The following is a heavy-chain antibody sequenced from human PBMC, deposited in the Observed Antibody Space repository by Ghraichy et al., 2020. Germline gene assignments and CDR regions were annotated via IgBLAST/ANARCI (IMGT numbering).Heavy chain of an antibody. CDR2: INAGNGDT. V-gene: IGHV1-3*01. Sequence: ASVKVSCKASGYTFLNYAMHWVRQAPGQRLEWLGWINAGNGDTKYSQNFQGRVTITWNTSANTAYMELSSLRSEDTAVYYCARSQWQQPSIDYWGQGTLVTVSS. J-gene: IGHJ4*02. CDR3: ARSQWQQPSIDY. D-gene: IGHD6-13*01. CDR1: GYTFLNYA.